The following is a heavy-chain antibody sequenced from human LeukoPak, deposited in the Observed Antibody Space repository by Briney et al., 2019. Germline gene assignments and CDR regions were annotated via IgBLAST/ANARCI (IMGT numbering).Heavy chain of an antibody. D-gene: IGHD1-14*01. CDR3: AAMRYGRDYYYGMDV. CDR1: GGSINSYY. Sequence: SETLSLTCSVTGGSINSYYWSWIRQPPGKGLEWIGYISHSGSTDSNPSLKSRVTISLDTSKNQFSLKLTSVTTADTAVYYCAAMRYGRDYYYGMDVWGQGTTVTVSS. V-gene: IGHV4-59*01. J-gene: IGHJ6*02. CDR2: ISHSGST.